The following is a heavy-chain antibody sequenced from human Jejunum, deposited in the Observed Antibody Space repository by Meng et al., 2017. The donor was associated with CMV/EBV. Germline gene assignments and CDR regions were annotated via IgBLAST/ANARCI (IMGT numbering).Heavy chain of an antibody. Sequence: VKLRESGQAVLQPSETLSLTCAVSGDSITNHNWWAWVRQPPGKGLEWIGEIPHRGRSAYNPSLKSRVSMSIDKSKNQFSLKLTSVTAADTAVYHCLRGSGGSVWGQGTLVTVSS. V-gene: IGHV4-4*02. CDR1: GDSITNHNW. J-gene: IGHJ1*01. CDR3: LRGSGGSV. CDR2: IPHRGRS. D-gene: IGHD3-10*01.